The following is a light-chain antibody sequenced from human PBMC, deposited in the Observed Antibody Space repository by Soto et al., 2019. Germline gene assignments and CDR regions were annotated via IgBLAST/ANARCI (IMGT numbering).Light chain of an antibody. J-gene: IGLJ2*01. CDR1: SRDIGGYNY. CDR3: SSYTSDSTLVV. CDR2: DVS. Sequence: QSVLTQPASVSGSPGQTITISCTGTSRDIGGYNYVSWYQHHPGKAPKLMIYDVSNRPSGISNRFSGSKSGSTASLTISGLQAEDEADYWCSSYTSDSTLVVFGGGTKVTVL. V-gene: IGLV2-14*03.